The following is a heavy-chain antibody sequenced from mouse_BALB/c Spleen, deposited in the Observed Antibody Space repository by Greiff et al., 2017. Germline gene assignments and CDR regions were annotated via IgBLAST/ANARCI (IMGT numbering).Heavy chain of an antibody. Sequence: VQLQQPGAELVKPGASVKLSCKASGYTFTSYWMHWVKQRPGQGLEWIGEINPSNGRTNYNEKFKSKATLTVDKSSSTAYMQLSSLTSEDSAVYYCARSSDYWGQGTTLTVSS. J-gene: IGHJ2*01. CDR3: ARSSDY. CDR1: GYTFTSYW. CDR2: INPSNGRT. V-gene: IGHV1S81*02.